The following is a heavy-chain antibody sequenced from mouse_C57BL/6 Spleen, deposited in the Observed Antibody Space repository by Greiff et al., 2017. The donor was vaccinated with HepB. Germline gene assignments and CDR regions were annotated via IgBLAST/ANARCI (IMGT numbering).Heavy chain of an antibody. CDR1: GFNIKDYY. V-gene: IGHV14-1*01. CDR3: TTGGQLRLPYAMVY. D-gene: IGHD3-2*02. CDR2: IDPEDGDT. J-gene: IGHJ4*01. Sequence: VQLQQSGAELVRPGASVKLSCTASGFNIKDYYMHWVKQRPEQGLEWIGRIDPEDGDTEYAPKFQGKATMTADTSSNTAYLQLSSLTSEDTAVYYCTTGGQLRLPYAMVYWGQGTSVTVSS.